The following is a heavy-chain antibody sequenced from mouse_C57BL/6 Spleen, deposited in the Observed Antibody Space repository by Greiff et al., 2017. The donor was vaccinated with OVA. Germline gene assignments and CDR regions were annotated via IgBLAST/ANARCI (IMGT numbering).Heavy chain of an antibody. J-gene: IGHJ2*01. CDR1: GFTFSDFY. Sequence: EVHLVESGGGLVQSGRSLRLSCATSGFTFSDFYMEWVRQAPGKGLEWIAASRNKANDYTTEYSASVKGRFIVSRDTSQSILYLQMNALRAEDTAIYYCARDAIYYYGSSFSPFDYWGQGTTLTVSS. V-gene: IGHV7-1*01. CDR2: SRNKANDYTT. D-gene: IGHD1-1*01. CDR3: ARDAIYYYGSSFSPFDY.